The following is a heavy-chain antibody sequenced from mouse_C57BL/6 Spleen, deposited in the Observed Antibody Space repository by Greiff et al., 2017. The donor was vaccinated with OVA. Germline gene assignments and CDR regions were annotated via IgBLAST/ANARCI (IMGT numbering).Heavy chain of an antibody. J-gene: IGHJ2*01. V-gene: IGHV1-72*01. CDR2: IDPNSGGT. Sequence: QVQLKQPGAELVKPGASVKLSCKASGYTFTSYWMHWVKQRPGRGLEWIGRIDPNSGGTKYNEKFKSKATLTVDKPSSTAYMQLSSLTSEDSAVYYCARSGSDYAGYYFDYWGQCTTLTVSS. D-gene: IGHD2-13*01. CDR3: ARSGSDYAGYYFDY. CDR1: GYTFTSYW.